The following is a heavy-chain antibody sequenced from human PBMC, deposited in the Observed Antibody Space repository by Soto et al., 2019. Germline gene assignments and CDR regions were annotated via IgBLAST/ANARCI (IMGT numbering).Heavy chain of an antibody. D-gene: IGHD6-6*01. CDR2: INPNSGGT. Sequence: QVQLVQSGAEVKKPGASVKVSCKAAGYTFTGYYMHWVRQAPGQGLEWMGWINPNSGGTNYAQKFQGRVTMTRGTSISTAYMELSRLRSDDTAVYYCARSVSTIAARPDYWGQGTLVTVSS. V-gene: IGHV1-2*02. CDR1: GYTFTGYY. CDR3: ARSVSTIAARPDY. J-gene: IGHJ4*02.